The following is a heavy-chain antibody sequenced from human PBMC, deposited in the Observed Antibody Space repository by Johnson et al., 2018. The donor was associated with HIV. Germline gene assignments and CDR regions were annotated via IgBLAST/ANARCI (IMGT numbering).Heavy chain of an antibody. CDR3: ARDVAATMIVVGGAYDAFDL. J-gene: IGHJ3*01. D-gene: IGHD3-22*01. CDR1: GFTFKIYA. CDR2: VSYYGPDK. Sequence: QMLLVESGGGVVQPGTSLRLSCAASGFTFKIYAMHWVRQAPGKGLEWVAVVSYYGPDKYYADSVKGRFTISRDHSNNTLYLQLNSLRGEDTAVYYCARDVAATMIVVGGAYDAFDLWGQGTMVTVSS. V-gene: IGHV3-30*04.